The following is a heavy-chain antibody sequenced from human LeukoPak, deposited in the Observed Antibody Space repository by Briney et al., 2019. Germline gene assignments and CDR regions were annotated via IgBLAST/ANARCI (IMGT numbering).Heavy chain of an antibody. V-gene: IGHV1-8*01. CDR2: MNPNSGNT. CDR1: GYTFGTYD. J-gene: IGHJ5*02. D-gene: IGHD1-1*01. CDR3: ARAGTTGTTGWFDP. Sequence: ASVKVSCKASGYTFGTYDINWVRQATGQGLEWMGWMNPNSGNTGYAQKFQGRVTMTRNTSISTAYMELSSLRSEDTAVYYCARAGTTGTTGWFDPWGQGTLVTVSS.